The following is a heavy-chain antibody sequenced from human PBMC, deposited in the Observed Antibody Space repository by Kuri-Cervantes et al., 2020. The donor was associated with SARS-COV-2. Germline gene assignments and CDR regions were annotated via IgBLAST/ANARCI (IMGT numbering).Heavy chain of an antibody. CDR1: GFTFSSYA. CDR3: ASSGWDYYDSSGYYYYYYGMNV. Sequence: GESLKISCAASGFTFSSYAMSWVRQAPGKGLEWVSAISGSGGSTYYADSVKGRFTISRDNSKNTLYLQMNSLRAEDTAAYYCASSGWDYYDSSGYYYYYYGMNVWGRGPS. J-gene: IGHJ6*04. CDR2: ISGSGGST. V-gene: IGHV3-23*01. D-gene: IGHD3-22*01.